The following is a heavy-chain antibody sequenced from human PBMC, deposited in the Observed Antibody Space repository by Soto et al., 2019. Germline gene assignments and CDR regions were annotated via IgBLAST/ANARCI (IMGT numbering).Heavy chain of an antibody. V-gene: IGHV3-30*18. CDR3: AKDAATTMTTFVWYLDL. J-gene: IGHJ2*01. Sequence: QVQLVESGGGVVQPGRSLRLSCAASGFTFSSYGMHWVRQAPGKGLEWVAVISYDGSNKYYADSVKGRFTISRDNSKNTLYMLRNSLRAEDTAVYYCAKDAATTMTTFVWYLDLWGHGTLVTVSS. CDR2: ISYDGSNK. D-gene: IGHD4-17*01. CDR1: GFTFSSYG.